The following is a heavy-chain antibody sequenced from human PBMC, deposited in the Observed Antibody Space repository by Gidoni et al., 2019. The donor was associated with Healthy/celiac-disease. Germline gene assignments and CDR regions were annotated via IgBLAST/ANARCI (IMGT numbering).Heavy chain of an antibody. J-gene: IGHJ4*02. Sequence: QVQLQESGPGLVKPSQTLSLTCTVSGGSISSGSYYWSWIRQPAGKGLEWIGRIYTSGSTNYNPSLKSRVTISVDTSKNQFSLKLSSVTAADTAVYYCAREPLIAAAPGGYWGQGTLVTVSS. V-gene: IGHV4-61*02. CDR3: AREPLIAAAPGGY. CDR1: GGSISSGSYY. D-gene: IGHD6-13*01. CDR2: IYTSGST.